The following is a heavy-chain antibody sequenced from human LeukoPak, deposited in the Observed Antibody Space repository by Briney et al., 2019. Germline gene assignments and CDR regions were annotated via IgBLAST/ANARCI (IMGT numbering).Heavy chain of an antibody. D-gene: IGHD3-10*01. CDR1: GFTFNSYW. J-gene: IGHJ5*02. CDR3: ASGYYGSGSYLTP. V-gene: IGHV3-74*01. CDR2: MSGDGRST. Sequence: PGGSLRLSCAASGFTFNSYWLHWVRHAPGKGLVWVSRMSGDGRSTSYADSVKGRFTISRDNAKNTLYLQMDSLRSEDTAVYYCASGYYGSGSYLTPWGQGTLVTVSS.